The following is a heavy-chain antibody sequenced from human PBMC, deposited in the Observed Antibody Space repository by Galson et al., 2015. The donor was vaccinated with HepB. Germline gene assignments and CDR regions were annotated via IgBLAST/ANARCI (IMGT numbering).Heavy chain of an antibody. Sequence: SVKVSCKASGGTFNDSAITWVRQAPGQGLEWMGGINPIFGTANYAQKFQGRVTITADESTSTAYMEVMSLRSEDKALYFCARGVRCSTTSCYPFDYWGQGTLVTVSS. CDR3: ARGVRCSTTSCYPFDY. D-gene: IGHD2-2*01. J-gene: IGHJ4*02. CDR2: INPIFGTA. V-gene: IGHV1-69*13. CDR1: GGTFNDSA.